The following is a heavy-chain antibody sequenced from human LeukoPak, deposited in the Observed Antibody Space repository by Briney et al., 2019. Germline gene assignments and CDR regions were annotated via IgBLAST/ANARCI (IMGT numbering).Heavy chain of an antibody. Sequence: SETLSLTCAVYGGSFSGYYWSWIRQPPGKGLEWIGEINRSGSANYNPSLKSRVTISVDTSKNQFSLKLSSVTAADTAVYYCARGGGNSGYYFDYWGQGTLVTVSS. J-gene: IGHJ4*02. CDR2: INRSGSA. CDR3: ARGGGNSGYYFDY. CDR1: GGSFSGYY. D-gene: IGHD4-23*01. V-gene: IGHV4-34*01.